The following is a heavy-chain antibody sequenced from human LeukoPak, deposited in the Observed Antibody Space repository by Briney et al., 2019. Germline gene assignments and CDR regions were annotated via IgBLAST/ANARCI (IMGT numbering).Heavy chain of an antibody. CDR3: ARQVGATLSTPLDY. J-gene: IGHJ4*02. D-gene: IGHD1-26*01. V-gene: IGHV3-48*04. CDR1: GFNFISSD. Sequence: GGSLRLSCTASGFNFISSDMNWVRQAPGKGLEWVSYISGSSSIIYYTDSVRGRFTISRDNAKNSLFPQMNSLRAEDTAVYYCARQVGATLSTPLDYWGQGTLVTVSS. CDR2: ISGSSSII.